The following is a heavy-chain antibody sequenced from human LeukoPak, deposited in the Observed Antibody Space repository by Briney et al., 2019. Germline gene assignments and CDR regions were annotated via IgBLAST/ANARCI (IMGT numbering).Heavy chain of an antibody. CDR2: TRNKANSYII. V-gene: IGHV3-72*01. Sequence: PGGSLRLSCAASGFTFSDHYMDWVRQAPGKGLEWVGRTRNKANSYIIEYAASVEGRFTISRDNAKNTLYLQMNSLRAEDTAVYYCARVLRGWELLKSPFDYWGQGTLVTVSS. D-gene: IGHD1-26*01. CDR3: ARVLRGWELLKSPFDY. CDR1: GFTFSDHY. J-gene: IGHJ4*02.